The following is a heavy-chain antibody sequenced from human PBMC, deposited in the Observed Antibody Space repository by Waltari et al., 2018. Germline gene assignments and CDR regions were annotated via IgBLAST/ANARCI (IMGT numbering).Heavy chain of an antibody. Sequence: QVQLQESGPGLVKPSQTLSLTCTVSGGSISSGGYYWSWIRQPPGKGLAWIGYIYYSGSTYYNPSLKSRVTISVDTSKNQFSLKLSSVTAADTAVYYCARGQWELLRGFGWYFDLWGRGTLVTVSS. CDR3: ARGQWELLRGFGWYFDL. CDR2: IYYSGST. CDR1: GGSISSGGYY. J-gene: IGHJ2*01. D-gene: IGHD1-26*01. V-gene: IGHV4-31*03.